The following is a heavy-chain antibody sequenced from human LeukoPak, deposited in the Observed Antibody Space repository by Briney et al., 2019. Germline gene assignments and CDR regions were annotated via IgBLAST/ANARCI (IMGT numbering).Heavy chain of an antibody. J-gene: IGHJ4*02. CDR2: VYHSGST. CDR3: ARRDDSSGYHKIFDY. Sequence: SETLSLTCAVSGASITSSKYCSWVRQPPGKGLEWIGQVYHSGSTNYNPSLKSRVTISIDTSKNQFYLKLSSLTAADTAVYYCARRDDSSGYHKIFDYWGPGTLVTVSS. CDR1: GASITSSKY. D-gene: IGHD3-22*01. V-gene: IGHV4-4*02.